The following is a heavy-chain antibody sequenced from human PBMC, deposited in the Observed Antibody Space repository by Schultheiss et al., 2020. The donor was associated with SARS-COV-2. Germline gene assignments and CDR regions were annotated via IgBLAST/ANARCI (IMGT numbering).Heavy chain of an antibody. V-gene: IGHV1-18*01. CDR2: ISAYNGNT. Sequence: ASVKVSCKASGYTFTSYGISGVRQAPGQGLEWRGGISAYNGNTNYAQKLQGRVTMTTDTSTSTAYMELRSLRSDDTAVYYCARSVRDYGDYGPVYYFDYWGQGTLVTVSS. D-gene: IGHD4-17*01. CDR1: GYTFTSYG. CDR3: ARSVRDYGDYGPVYYFDY. J-gene: IGHJ4*02.